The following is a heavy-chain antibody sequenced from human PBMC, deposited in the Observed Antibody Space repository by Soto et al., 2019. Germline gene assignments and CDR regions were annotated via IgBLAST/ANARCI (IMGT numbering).Heavy chain of an antibody. CDR3: SGCSGGACHQNYGMDV. J-gene: IGHJ6*02. D-gene: IGHD2-15*01. V-gene: IGHV3-21*01. Sequence: EVHLVESGGGLVKPGGSLRLSCAVSGFTFSSCTMNWVRQAPGKGLEWVSSISPSTSHIYYADSVKGRFTISRDNAKNVLFQQMNSLTAEDTAVYYCSGCSGGACHQNYGMDVWGQGTTVTVSS. CDR1: GFTFSSCT. CDR2: ISPSTSHI.